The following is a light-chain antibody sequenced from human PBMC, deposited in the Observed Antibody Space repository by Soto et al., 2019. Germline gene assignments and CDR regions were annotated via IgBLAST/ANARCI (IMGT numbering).Light chain of an antibody. CDR2: DTS. J-gene: IGKJ5*01. CDR1: QSVSIK. V-gene: IGKV3-15*01. CDR3: QQYNNWPPIT. Sequence: EKALTQSPFTLSLSPGERATLSCRASQSVSIKLAWYQQKPGQAPRLLIYDTSTRATGIPARFSGSGSGTEFTLTISSLQSEDFAVYYCQQYNNWPPITFGQGTRLEIK.